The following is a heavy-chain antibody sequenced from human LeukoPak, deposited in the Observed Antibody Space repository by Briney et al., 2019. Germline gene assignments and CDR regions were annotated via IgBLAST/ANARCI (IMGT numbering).Heavy chain of an antibody. CDR2: IRYDGSNK. V-gene: IGHV3-30*02. Sequence: GGSLRLSCAASGFAASGFTFSTFGMHWVRQAPGKGLEWVAFIRYDGSNKYYADSVKGRFTISRDDSKNTLYLQMNSLRAEDTAAYYCAREGWVESGYADYYMDVWGKGTTATISS. D-gene: IGHD5-12*01. CDR3: AREGWVESGYADYYMDV. CDR1: GFTFSTFG. J-gene: IGHJ6*03.